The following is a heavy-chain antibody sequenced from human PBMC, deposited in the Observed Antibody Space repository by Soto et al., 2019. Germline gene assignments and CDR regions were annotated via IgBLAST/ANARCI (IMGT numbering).Heavy chain of an antibody. Sequence: SETLSLTCTVSGGSMSGSYWSWIRQTPGNILEWVGYVHYSGSTNYSPSLKSRVTMSVDSAKNQFSLQLSSVTAADTAVYFCTKYRRTDAEGYSFGYWGQRALVAVSS. CDR2: VHYSGST. CDR3: TKYRRTDAEGYSFGY. V-gene: IGHV4-59*01. D-gene: IGHD2-15*01. J-gene: IGHJ4*02. CDR1: GGSMSGSY.